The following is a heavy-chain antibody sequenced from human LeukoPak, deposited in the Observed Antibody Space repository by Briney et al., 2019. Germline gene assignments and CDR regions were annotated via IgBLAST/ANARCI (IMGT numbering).Heavy chain of an antibody. CDR3: AFSGYSFGYFDY. D-gene: IGHD3-22*01. CDR2: MRRDGNEI. CDR1: GFTFSTYW. Sequence: GSLRLSCSASGFTFSTYWMSWVRQAPGKGLEWVANMRRDGNEIYYLDSVKGRFTISRDNSKNTLYLQMNSLRAEDTAVYYCAFSGYSFGYFDYWGQGTLVTVSS. J-gene: IGHJ4*02. V-gene: IGHV3-7*03.